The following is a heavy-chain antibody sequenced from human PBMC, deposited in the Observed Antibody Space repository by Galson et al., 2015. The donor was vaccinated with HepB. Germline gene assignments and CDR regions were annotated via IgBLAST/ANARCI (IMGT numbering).Heavy chain of an antibody. Sequence: SLRLSCAASGFTFSSYGMHWVRQAPGKGLEWVSSIGTSGTDKYYADSVKGRFTISRDNAENSLYLQMSSLRAEDTAVYYCAKEISDSFDYWGQGTLVTVSS. CDR3: AKEISDSFDY. D-gene: IGHD1-26*01. CDR2: IGTSGTDK. J-gene: IGHJ4*02. CDR1: GFTFSSYG. V-gene: IGHV3-21*01.